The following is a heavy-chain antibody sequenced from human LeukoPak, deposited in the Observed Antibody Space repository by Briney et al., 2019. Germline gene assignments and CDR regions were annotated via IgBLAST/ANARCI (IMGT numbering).Heavy chain of an antibody. CDR3: ARGGYCTNGVCHHPLQYYYYALGV. CDR1: GYGFTTYW. V-gene: IGHV5-51*01. J-gene: IGHJ6*02. CDR2: MYPGDSDI. Sequence: GESLKISCMGSGYGFTTYWIGWVRQMPGKGLEWMGIMYPGDSDIRYNPTFEGQVTISADKSISTAYLQWSSLKASDTAMYYCARGGYCTNGVCHHPLQYYYYALGVWGQGTTVTVSS. D-gene: IGHD2-8*01.